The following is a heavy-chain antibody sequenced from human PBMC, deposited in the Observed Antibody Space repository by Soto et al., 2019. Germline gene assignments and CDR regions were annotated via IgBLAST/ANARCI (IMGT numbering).Heavy chain of an antibody. CDR1: GGSVSSNRYS. CDR3: ASLDDYCVYTNCNCYCDMDG. CDR2: IYSSENT. D-gene: IGHD2-21*01. V-gene: IGHV4-39*01. J-gene: IGHJ6*01. Sequence: QLQLQESGPGLVKPSETLSLTCTGSGGSVSSNRYSWGWVRQSPGQGLEWFGTIYSSENTYYNPSLLSRVTISVVTAKNEFYLRLSSATAADTVVYYCASLDDYCVYTNCNCYCDMDGLVQETTGTVSS.